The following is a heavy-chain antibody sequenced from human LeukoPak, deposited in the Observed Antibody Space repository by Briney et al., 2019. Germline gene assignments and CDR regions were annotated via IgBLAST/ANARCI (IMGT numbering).Heavy chain of an antibody. V-gene: IGHV3-33*01. CDR1: GFSFSSFG. CDR2: IWYDGSNK. CDR3: ARGWAAAGNPTCFDP. J-gene: IGHJ5*02. D-gene: IGHD6-25*01. Sequence: GGSLRLSCAASGFSFSSFGMHWVRQAPGKGLEWVAVIWYDGSNKYYADSVKGRFTISRDISKNTLYLQMNSLRAEDTALYYCARGWAAAGNPTCFDPWGQGTLVTVSS.